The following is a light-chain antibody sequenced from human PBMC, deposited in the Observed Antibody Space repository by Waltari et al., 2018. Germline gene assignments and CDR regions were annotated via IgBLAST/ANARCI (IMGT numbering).Light chain of an antibody. J-gene: IGLJ2*01. CDR3: RSPSTENLVL. Sequence: QSALTQPASVSASPGQAITIACTGTSGDIGGCDVGSWYQHHPGSAPKVFIFDVNHRPSGISDRFSGSKSGNTASLTISGLQPEDDADYYCRSPSTENLVLFGGGTKVTVL. V-gene: IGLV2-14*01. CDR2: DVN. CDR1: SGDIGGCDV.